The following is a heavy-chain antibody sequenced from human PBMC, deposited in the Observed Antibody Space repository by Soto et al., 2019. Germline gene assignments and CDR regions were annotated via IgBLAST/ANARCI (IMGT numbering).Heavy chain of an antibody. CDR3: ARYSGYSSSWYVIDY. J-gene: IGHJ4*02. CDR1: GGSISSYY. CDR2: IYYSGST. Sequence: QVQLQESGPGLVKPSETLSLTCTVSGGSISSYYWSWIRQPPGKGLEWIGYIYYSGSTNYNPSLKSRVTISVDTSKNQLSLKLSSVTAADTAVYYCARYSGYSSSWYVIDYWGQGTLVTVSS. V-gene: IGHV4-59*08. D-gene: IGHD6-13*01.